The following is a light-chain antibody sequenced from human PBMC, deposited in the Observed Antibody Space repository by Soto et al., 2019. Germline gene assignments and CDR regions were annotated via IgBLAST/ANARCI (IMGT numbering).Light chain of an antibody. J-gene: IGLJ2*01. Sequence: QSVLTQPASVSGSPGQSITISCAGTSSDVGGYNYVSWYQQHSGKAPKLMIYDVSYRPSGVSNRFSGSKSGNTASLTISGLQAEDEADYYCSSYKSGTTVVFGGGTKLTVL. V-gene: IGLV2-14*01. CDR2: DVS. CDR1: SSDVGGYNY. CDR3: SSYKSGTTVV.